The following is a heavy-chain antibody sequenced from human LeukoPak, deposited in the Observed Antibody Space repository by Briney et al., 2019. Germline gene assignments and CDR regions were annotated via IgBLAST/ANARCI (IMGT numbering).Heavy chain of an antibody. J-gene: IGHJ6*02. Sequence: SETLSLTCTVSGGSISSYYWSWIRQPPGKGLEWIGYIYYSGSTNYNPSLKSRVTISVDTSKNQFSLKLSSVTAADTAVYYCARDMTSGYYYGMDVWGQGTMVTVSS. CDR2: IYYSGST. CDR3: ARDMTSGYYYGMDV. D-gene: IGHD1-26*01. V-gene: IGHV4-59*01. CDR1: GGSISSYY.